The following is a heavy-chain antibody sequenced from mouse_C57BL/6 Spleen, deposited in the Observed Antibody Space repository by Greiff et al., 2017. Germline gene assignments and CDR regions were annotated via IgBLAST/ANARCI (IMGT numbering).Heavy chain of an antibody. V-gene: IGHV1-82*01. J-gene: IGHJ4*01. CDR2: IYPGDGDT. CDR1: GYAFSSSW. CDR3: AREGEGAMDY. Sequence: VQLQQSGPELVKPGASVKISCKASGYAFSSSWMNWVKQRPGKGLEWIGRIYPGDGDTNYNGKFKGKATLTADKSSSTAYMQLSSLTSEDSAVYFCAREGEGAMDYWGQGTSVTVSS.